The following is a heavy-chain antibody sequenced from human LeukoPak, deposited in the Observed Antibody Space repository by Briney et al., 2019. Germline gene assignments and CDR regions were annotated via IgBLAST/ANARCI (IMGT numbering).Heavy chain of an antibody. CDR1: GFTFNSYA. CDR2: ISYDGGNK. D-gene: IGHD3-9*01. J-gene: IGHJ4*02. V-gene: IGHV3-30-3*01. CDR3: AREHGVLRYFDWSLDY. Sequence: GRSLRLSCAASGFTFNSYAMHWVRQAPGKGLEWGSVISYDGGNKYYTDSVKGRFTISRDNSKNTLYLQMNSLRAEDTAVFYCAREHGVLRYFDWSLDYWGQGTLVTVSS.